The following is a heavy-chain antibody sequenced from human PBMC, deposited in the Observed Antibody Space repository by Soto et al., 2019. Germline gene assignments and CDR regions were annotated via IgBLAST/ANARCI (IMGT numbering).Heavy chain of an antibody. Sequence: ASVKVSCKASGYTFTSYCISWVRQAPGQGLEWMGWISAYNGNTNYAQKLQGRVTMTTDTSTSTAYMELRSLRSDDTAVYYCARDLVPAAISGWFVPWGQGTLVTVSS. CDR2: ISAYNGNT. D-gene: IGHD2-2*01. CDR1: GYTFTSYC. CDR3: ARDLVPAAISGWFVP. V-gene: IGHV1-18*01. J-gene: IGHJ5*02.